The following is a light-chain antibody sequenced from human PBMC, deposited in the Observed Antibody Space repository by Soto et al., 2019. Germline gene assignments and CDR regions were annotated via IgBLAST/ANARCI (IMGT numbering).Light chain of an antibody. Sequence: QSALTQPPSASGSPGQSVTISCTGTSSDVGAYTYVSWYQQHPDKAPKLMIYGVTERPSGVPDRFSGSKSGNTASLTVSGLQTEDEAYYYCRSYAGSNNYGFGTGTKLTVL. J-gene: IGLJ1*01. V-gene: IGLV2-8*01. CDR3: RSYAGSNNYG. CDR1: SSDVGAYTY. CDR2: GVT.